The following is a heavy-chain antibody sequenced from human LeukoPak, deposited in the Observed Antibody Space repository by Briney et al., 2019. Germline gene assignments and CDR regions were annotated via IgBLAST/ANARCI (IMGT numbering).Heavy chain of an antibody. CDR2: INPSGGST. CDR1: GYTFTSYY. V-gene: IGHV1-46*01. Sequence: ASVKVSCKASGYTFTSYYMHWVRQAPGQGLDWMGLINPSGGSTSYAQKFQGRVTMTRDMSTSTVYMELSSLKSEDTAVYYCARGDYSNYEYYFDYWGQGTLVTVSS. J-gene: IGHJ4*02. CDR3: ARGDYSNYEYYFDY. D-gene: IGHD4-11*01.